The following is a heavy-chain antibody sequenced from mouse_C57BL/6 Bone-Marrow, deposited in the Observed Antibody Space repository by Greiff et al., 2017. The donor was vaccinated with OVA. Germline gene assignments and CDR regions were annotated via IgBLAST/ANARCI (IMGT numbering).Heavy chain of an antibody. CDR3: ARGGYYHYWYFDV. J-gene: IGHJ1*03. Sequence: EVQLQQSGPELVKPGASVKISCKASGYTFTDYYMNWVKQSHGKSLEWIGDINPNNGGTSYNQKFKGKATLTVDKSSSTAYMELRSLTSEDSAVYYCARGGYYHYWYFDVWGTGTTVTVSS. CDR2: INPNNGGT. V-gene: IGHV1-26*01. D-gene: IGHD2-3*01. CDR1: GYTFTDYY.